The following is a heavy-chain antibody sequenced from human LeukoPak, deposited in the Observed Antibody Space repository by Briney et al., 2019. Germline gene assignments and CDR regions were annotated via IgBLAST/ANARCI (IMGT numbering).Heavy chain of an antibody. CDR3: TRDQTPYY. J-gene: IGHJ4*02. CDR1: GFTFGDYA. Sequence: GGSLRLSCTASGFTFGDYAMTWVGQAPGKWLEWVGFIASETYGGTAEYAASVKGRFTISRDDSKSIAYLQMNSLKTEDTAVYYCTRDQTPYYWGQGTLVTVSS. V-gene: IGHV3-49*04. CDR2: IASETYGGTA.